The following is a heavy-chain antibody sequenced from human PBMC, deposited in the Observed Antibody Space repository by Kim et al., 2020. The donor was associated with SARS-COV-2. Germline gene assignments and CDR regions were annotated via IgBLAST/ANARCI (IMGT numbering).Heavy chain of an antibody. D-gene: IGHD3-9*01. J-gene: IGHJ3*02. CDR1: GGTFSSYA. CDR3: ARDLLTTYYDILTGAYDAFDI. Sequence: SVKVSCKASGGTFSSYAISWVRQAPGQGLEWMGGIIPIFGTANYAQKFQGRVTITADESTSTAYMELSSLRSEDTAVYYCARDLLTTYYDILTGAYDAFDIWGQGTMVTVSS. CDR2: IIPIFGTA. V-gene: IGHV1-69*13.